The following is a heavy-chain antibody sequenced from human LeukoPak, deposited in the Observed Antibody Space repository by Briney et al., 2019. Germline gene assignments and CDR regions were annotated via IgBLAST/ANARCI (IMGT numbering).Heavy chain of an antibody. CDR3: AKGAEIDL. D-gene: IGHD3-16*01. CDR2: VTGPGDTT. J-gene: IGHJ5*02. Sequence: GGSLRLSCAASGFTFSSYTMNWVRQAPGKGLEWVSAVTGPGDTTYYADSVKGRFFMSREDSKTTVYLQMNSLRAEDTAIYYCAKGAEIDLWGQGTLVTVSS. CDR1: GFTFSSYT. V-gene: IGHV3-23*01.